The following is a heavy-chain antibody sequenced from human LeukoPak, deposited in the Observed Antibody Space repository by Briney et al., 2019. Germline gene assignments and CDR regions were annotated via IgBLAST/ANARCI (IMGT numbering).Heavy chain of an antibody. Sequence: GGSLRLSCAASGFTFSSYEMNWVRQAPGKGLEWVSYISSSGSTIYYADSVKGRFTVSRDNAKNSLFLQMNSLRAEDTAVYYCARDPGYFYDSSGYLYGMDVWGQGTTVTVSS. CDR2: ISSSGSTI. V-gene: IGHV3-48*03. J-gene: IGHJ6*02. D-gene: IGHD3-22*01. CDR3: ARDPGYFYDSSGYLYGMDV. CDR1: GFTFSSYE.